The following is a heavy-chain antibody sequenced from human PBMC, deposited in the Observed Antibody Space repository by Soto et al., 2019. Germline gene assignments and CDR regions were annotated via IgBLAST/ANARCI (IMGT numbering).Heavy chain of an antibody. Sequence: ASVKVSCKASGYTFTSYGISWVRQAPGQGLEWMGWISAYNGNTNYAQKLQGRVTMTTDTSTSTAYMELRSLRSDDTAVYYCARDSFYYEFWSGYYNFDYWGQGTLVTVS. CDR2: ISAYNGNT. CDR3: ARDSFYYEFWSGYYNFDY. J-gene: IGHJ4*02. CDR1: GYTFTSYG. D-gene: IGHD3-3*01. V-gene: IGHV1-18*01.